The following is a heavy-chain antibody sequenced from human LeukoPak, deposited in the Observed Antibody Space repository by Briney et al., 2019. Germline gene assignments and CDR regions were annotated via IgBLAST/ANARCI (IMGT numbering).Heavy chain of an antibody. CDR2: MYTSGST. D-gene: IGHD5-12*01. CDR1: GGSISSYY. J-gene: IGHJ2*01. V-gene: IGHV4-4*07. Sequence: SETLSLTCTVSGGSISSYYWSWIRQPAGKGLEWIGRMYTSGSTNYNPSLKSRVTMSVDTSKNQFSLKMSSVTAADTAVYYCARGARPTRWYFDLWGRGTLVTVSS. CDR3: ARGARPTRWYFDL.